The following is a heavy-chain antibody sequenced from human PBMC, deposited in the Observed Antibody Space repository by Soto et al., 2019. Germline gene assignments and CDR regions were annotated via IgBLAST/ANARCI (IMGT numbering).Heavy chain of an antibody. CDR1: GYSLTNYW. D-gene: IGHD3-16*01. CDR3: ARTFGGHLYSFDF. CDR2: IYPEDSET. V-gene: IGHV5-51*01. Sequence: GESLKISCKGSGYSLTNYWIGWVRQMPGKDLEWIGIIYPEDSETRYSPSFQGLVTISVDKSISTAYLQWNSLQASDTAIYYCARTFGGHLYSFDFWGQGTLVTVSS. J-gene: IGHJ4*02.